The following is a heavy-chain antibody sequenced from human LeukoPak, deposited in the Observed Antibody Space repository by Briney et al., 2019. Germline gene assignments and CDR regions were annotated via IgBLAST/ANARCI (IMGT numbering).Heavy chain of an antibody. J-gene: IGHJ4*02. CDR3: AAVEN. CDR1: GYSFTGYY. CDR2: INPNSGGT. V-gene: IGHV1-2*02. Sequence: ASMKVSCKASGYSFTGYYMHWVRQAPGQGLEWMGCINPNSGGTNYAQKFQERVTITRDMSTSTAYMELSSLRSEDTAVYYCAAVENWGQGTLVTVSS.